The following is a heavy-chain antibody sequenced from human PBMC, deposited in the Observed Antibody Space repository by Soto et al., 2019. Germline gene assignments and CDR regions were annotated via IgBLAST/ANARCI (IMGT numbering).Heavy chain of an antibody. D-gene: IGHD3-3*01. CDR1: GGTFSSYA. V-gene: IGHV1-69*06. CDR2: IIPIFGKA. Sequence: QVQLVQSGAEVKKPGSSVKVSCKASGGTFSSYAISWVRQAPGQGLEWMGGIIPIFGKANYAQKFQGRVTITADKYTSTAYMELSSVRSEDTDVYYCARETVTIFGVVIRGYFDDWGQGTLVTVSS. J-gene: IGHJ4*02. CDR3: ARETVTIFGVVIRGYFDD.